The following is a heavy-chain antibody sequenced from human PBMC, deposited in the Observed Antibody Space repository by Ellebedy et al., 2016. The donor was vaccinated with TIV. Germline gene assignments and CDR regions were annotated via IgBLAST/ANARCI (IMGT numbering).Heavy chain of an antibody. CDR1: GFTFRSYG. V-gene: IGHV3-30*03. CDR2: ISYDGRNK. CDR3: ASGMVVSMTGTSDY. D-gene: IGHD2-8*02. J-gene: IGHJ4*02. Sequence: GGSLRLXCTASGFTFRSYGMHWVRQAPGKGLEWVAVISYDGRNKHYADSVKGRFIISRDNAKNRLYLEMNSLRAEDSALYYCASGMVVSMTGTSDYWGQGTLVTVSS.